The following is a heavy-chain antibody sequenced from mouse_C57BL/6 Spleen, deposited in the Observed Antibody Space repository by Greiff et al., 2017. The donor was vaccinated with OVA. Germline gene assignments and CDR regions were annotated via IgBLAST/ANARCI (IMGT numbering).Heavy chain of an antibody. CDR3: ARIYYGSSYHFDY. CDR1: GFTFSDYG. V-gene: IGHV5-17*01. D-gene: IGHD1-1*01. J-gene: IGHJ2*01. Sequence: EVKLMESGGGLVKPGGSLKLSCAASGFTFSDYGMHWVRQAPEKGLEWVAYISSGSSTIYYADTVKGRFTISRDNAKNTLFLQMTSLRSEDTAMYYCARIYYGSSYHFDYWGQGTTLTVSS. CDR2: ISSGSSTI.